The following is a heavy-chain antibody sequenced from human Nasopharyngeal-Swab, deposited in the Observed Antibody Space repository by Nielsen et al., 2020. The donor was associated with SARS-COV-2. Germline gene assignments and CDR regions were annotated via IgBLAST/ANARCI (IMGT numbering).Heavy chain of an antibody. CDR2: MNPNSGNT. CDR3: ARDQGYDFWSGQVH. J-gene: IGHJ4*02. D-gene: IGHD3-3*01. V-gene: IGHV1-8*01. CDR1: GYTFTSYD. Sequence: ASVKVSCKASGYTFTSYDINWVRQATGQGLEWMGWMNPNSGNTGYAQKFQGRVTMTRDTSTSTVFMELSSLRSEDTAVYYCARDQGYDFWSGQVHWGQGALVTVSS.